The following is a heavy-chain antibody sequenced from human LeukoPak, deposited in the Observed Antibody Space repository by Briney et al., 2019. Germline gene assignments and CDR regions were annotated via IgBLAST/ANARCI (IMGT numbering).Heavy chain of an antibody. CDR1: GGSLSSYY. Sequence: SETLSLTCSASGGSLSSYYWSWIRQPPGKGLEWIAYIYSSGSANYNPSLKSRVTISVDTSKNQFSLKLGSLTAADTAVYYCARQVDTYVYFDNWGQGTLVTVSS. CDR3: ARQVDTYVYFDN. D-gene: IGHD3-16*01. CDR2: IYSSGSA. J-gene: IGHJ4*02. V-gene: IGHV4-59*08.